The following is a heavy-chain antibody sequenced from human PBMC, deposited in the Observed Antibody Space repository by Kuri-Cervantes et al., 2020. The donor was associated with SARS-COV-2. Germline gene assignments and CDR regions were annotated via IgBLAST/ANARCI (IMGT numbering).Heavy chain of an antibody. CDR1: GGTFSSYD. CDR3: AREWTDPIEMTTPTHFDY. J-gene: IGHJ4*02. Sequence: SVKVSCKASGGTFSSYDISWVRQAPGQGVEWMGGISPMFGAAKYGQKFQGRVTIIADESTSTAYMELSSLRSEDTAVYYCAREWTDPIEMTTPTHFDYWGQGTLVTVSS. CDR2: ISPMFGAA. V-gene: IGHV1-69*13. D-gene: IGHD5-24*01.